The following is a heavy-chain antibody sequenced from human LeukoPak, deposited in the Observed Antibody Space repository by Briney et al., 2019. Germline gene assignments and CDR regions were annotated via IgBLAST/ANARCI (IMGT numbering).Heavy chain of an antibody. Sequence: PGGSLRLSCAASGFTFSDYYMSWIRQAPGKGLEWVSYISSSGSTIYYADSVKGRFTISRDNAKNSLYLQMNSLRAEDTAVYYCAREGAQHIVVVIATLDAFDIWGQGTMVTVSS. D-gene: IGHD2-21*01. V-gene: IGHV3-11*01. J-gene: IGHJ3*02. CDR1: GFTFSDYY. CDR2: ISSSGSTI. CDR3: AREGAQHIVVVIATLDAFDI.